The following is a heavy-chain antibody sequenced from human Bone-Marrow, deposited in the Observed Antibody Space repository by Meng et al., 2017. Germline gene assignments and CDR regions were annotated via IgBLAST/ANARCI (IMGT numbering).Heavy chain of an antibody. V-gene: IGHV3-30*07. CDR3: TRRGRDYHDNNVYHTYYFDS. Sequence: GGSLRLSCAASGFTFSSHAMHWVRQAPGKGLEWVALISFHGSTKYYADSVKGRFTISRDNSKNTLYLQMDSLKTEDTAIYYCTRRGRDYHDNNVYHTYYFDSWGQGTVVTVSS. CDR2: ISFHGSTK. D-gene: IGHD3-22*01. J-gene: IGHJ4*02. CDR1: GFTFSSHA.